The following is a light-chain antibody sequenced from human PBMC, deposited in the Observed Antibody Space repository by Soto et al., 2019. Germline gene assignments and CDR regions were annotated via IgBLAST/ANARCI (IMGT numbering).Light chain of an antibody. J-gene: IGLJ2*01. Sequence: QSALTQPASGSGSPGQSIAISCIGTSSDVGAYNYVSWYQQHPGKAPKLVIYDVNNRPSGVSNRFSGSKSGNTASLTISGLQAEDEADYYCGSYTTSGSVVFGGGTQLTVL. V-gene: IGLV2-14*03. CDR2: DVN. CDR1: SSDVGAYNY. CDR3: GSYTTSGSVV.